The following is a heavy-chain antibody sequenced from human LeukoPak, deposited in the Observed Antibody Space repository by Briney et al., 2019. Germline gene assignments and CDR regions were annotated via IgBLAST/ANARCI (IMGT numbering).Heavy chain of an antibody. V-gene: IGHV3-48*01. CDR3: ARDLTYYGSMDV. CDR2: ISGDSSAI. Sequence: PGGSLRLSCAASGFPFSTYSMNWVRQAPGKGLEWVSHISGDSSAIYYADSAKGRFSISRDNAKSSLSLQMNSLRAEDTAVYYCARDLTYYGSMDVWGQGTTVTVSS. D-gene: IGHD3-10*01. J-gene: IGHJ6*02. CDR1: GFPFSTYS.